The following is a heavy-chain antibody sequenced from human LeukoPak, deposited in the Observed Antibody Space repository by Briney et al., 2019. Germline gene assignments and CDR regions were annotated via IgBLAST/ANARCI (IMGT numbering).Heavy chain of an antibody. CDR2: IIPIFATA. CDR3: ASATAGLYYFHY. Sequence: ASVKVSCKASGGTFSSYTISWVRQAPGQGLERMGRIIPIFATANYAQKFQGRVTITTDESTTTAYMELSSLRSEDTAVYYCASATAGLYYFHYWGQGTLVTVSS. CDR1: GGTFSSYT. J-gene: IGHJ4*02. D-gene: IGHD6-13*01. V-gene: IGHV1-69*05.